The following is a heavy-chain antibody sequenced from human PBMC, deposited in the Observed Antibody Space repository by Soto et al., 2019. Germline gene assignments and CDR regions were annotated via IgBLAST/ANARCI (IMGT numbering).Heavy chain of an antibody. CDR3: ARDEGVAIVLGHYN. D-gene: IGHD2-8*02. V-gene: IGHV3-74*03. Sequence: EAQLVQSGGGLVQPGGSMRLSCAASGFTFSSYWMHWVRQAPGKGLVWVSSIKTDGSLTPYADSVKGRFTISRDNAKNTLYLQTNRPRAEDTAVYYCARDEGVAIVLGHYNWGEGTLVAVSS. J-gene: IGHJ4*02. CDR1: GFTFSSYW. CDR2: IKTDGSLT.